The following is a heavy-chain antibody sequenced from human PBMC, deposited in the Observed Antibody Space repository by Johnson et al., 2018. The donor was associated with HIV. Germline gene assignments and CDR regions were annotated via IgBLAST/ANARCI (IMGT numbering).Heavy chain of an antibody. Sequence: QVQLVESGGGVVQPGRSLRLSCAASGFTFSSYAMHWVRQAPGKGLEWVAVISYDGSNKYYADSVKGRFTISRDNSNNTLYLQMNSLKTEDTAVYYCARDGYSGGFDIWGQGTMVTVSS. D-gene: IGHD2-21*01. CDR3: ARDGYSGGFDI. V-gene: IGHV3-30-3*01. CDR1: GFTFSSYA. CDR2: ISYDGSNK. J-gene: IGHJ3*02.